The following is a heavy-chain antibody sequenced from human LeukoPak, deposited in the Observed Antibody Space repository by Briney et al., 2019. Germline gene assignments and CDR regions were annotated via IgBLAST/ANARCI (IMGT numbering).Heavy chain of an antibody. V-gene: IGHV4-59*01. CDR3: ARSSGYSGYVGDYFDY. Sequence: SETLSLTCTVSGGSISSYYWSWIRQPPGKGLEWIGYIYYSGSTNYNPSLKSRVTISVDTSKNQFSLKLSSVTAADTAVYYCARSSGYSGYVGDYFDYWGQGTLVTVSS. CDR1: GGSISSYY. D-gene: IGHD5-12*01. J-gene: IGHJ4*02. CDR2: IYYSGST.